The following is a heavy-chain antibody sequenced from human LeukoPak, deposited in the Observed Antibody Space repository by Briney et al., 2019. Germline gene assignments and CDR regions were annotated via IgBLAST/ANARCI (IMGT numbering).Heavy chain of an antibody. CDR2: IYYSGST. V-gene: IGHV4-39*02. CDR3: AGVLIVLGAHFDY. J-gene: IGHJ4*02. CDR1: GGSIGSSSYY. D-gene: IGHD3-22*01. Sequence: PSETLSLTCTVSGGSIGSSSYYWVWIRQPPGKGLEWIGSIYYSGSTYYNPSLKSRVTISVDTSKNHFSLKLNSVTAADTAVYYCAGVLIVLGAHFDYWGQGTLVTVSS.